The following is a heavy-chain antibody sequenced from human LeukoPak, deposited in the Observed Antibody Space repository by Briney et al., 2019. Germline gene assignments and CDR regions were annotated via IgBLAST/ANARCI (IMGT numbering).Heavy chain of an antibody. D-gene: IGHD2-15*01. CDR2: ISSSSSTI. V-gene: IGHV3-48*01. CDR1: GFTFSSYS. Sequence: QAGGSLRLSCAASGFTFSSYSMNWVRQAPGKGLEWVSYISSSSSTIYYADSVKGRFTISRDNAKNSLYLQMNSLRAEDTAVYYCARRLVVAASPYYYYYMDVWGKGTTVTVSS. J-gene: IGHJ6*03. CDR3: ARRLVVAASPYYYYYMDV.